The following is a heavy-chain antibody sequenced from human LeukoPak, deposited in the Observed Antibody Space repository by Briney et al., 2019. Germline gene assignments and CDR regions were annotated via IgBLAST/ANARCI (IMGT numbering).Heavy chain of an antibody. CDR2: ISAYNGNT. D-gene: IGHD2-15*01. CDR3: ARDSYCSGGSCYSAPSPFDY. CDR1: GYTFTSYG. J-gene: IGHJ4*02. Sequence: ASVKVSCKASGYTFTSYGISWVRQAPGQGLEWMGWISAYNGNTDYAQKLQGRVTMTTDTSTSTAYMELRSLRSDDTAVYYCARDSYCSGGSCYSAPSPFDYWGQGTLVTVSS. V-gene: IGHV1-18*01.